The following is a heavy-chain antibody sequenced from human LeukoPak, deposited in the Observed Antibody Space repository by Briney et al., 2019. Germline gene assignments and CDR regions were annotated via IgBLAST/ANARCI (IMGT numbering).Heavy chain of an antibody. CDR3: ARVSTAVSLTIDY. V-gene: IGHV3-21*06. CDR2: IRSSSTYL. D-gene: IGHD3-3*01. J-gene: IGHJ4*02. Sequence: PGRSLRLSCAASGFTFSSYAMSWVRQAAGKGMEWVSVIRSSSTYLYYASSVKGRFTISRDNAKNSLYLQMNSLRAEDTAVYYCARVSTAVSLTIDYWGQGTLVTVS. CDR1: GFTFSSYA.